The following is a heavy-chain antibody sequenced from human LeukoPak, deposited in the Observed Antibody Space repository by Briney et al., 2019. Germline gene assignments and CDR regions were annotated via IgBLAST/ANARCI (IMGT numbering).Heavy chain of an antibody. V-gene: IGHV3-9*01. CDR1: GFTFDDYA. J-gene: IGHJ6*03. CDR3: ARAMGKGYDYYYYYMDV. D-gene: IGHD5-12*01. CDR2: ISWNSGSI. Sequence: PGGSLRLSCAASGFTFDDYAMHWVRQAPGKGLEWVSGISWNSGSIGYADSVKGRFTISRDNAKNSLYLQMNSLRAEDTAVYYCARAMGKGYDYYYYYMDVWGKGTTVTVSS.